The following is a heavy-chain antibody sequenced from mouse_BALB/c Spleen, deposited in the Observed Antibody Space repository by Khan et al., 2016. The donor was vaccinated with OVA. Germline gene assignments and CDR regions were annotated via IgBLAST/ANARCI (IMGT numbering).Heavy chain of an antibody. V-gene: IGHV3-2*02. Sequence: EVQLQESGPGLVKPSQSLSLTCTVTGYSITGDYAWNWIRQCPGNKLEWMGDISYSGSTSYNPSLKSRTSIPRDTSKNQFFLRLNSVTTEDTATYYCAYDYGEGFAYWGQGTLVTVSA. J-gene: IGHJ3*01. CDR3: AYDYGEGFAY. CDR2: ISYSGST. D-gene: IGHD2-4*01. CDR1: GYSITGDYA.